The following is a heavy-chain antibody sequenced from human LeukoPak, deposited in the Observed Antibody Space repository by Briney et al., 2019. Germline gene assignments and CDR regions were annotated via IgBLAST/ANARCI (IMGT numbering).Heavy chain of an antibody. CDR3: ARGLEWLTRRHTWFDP. Sequence: GASVKVSCKASGYTFTNYVISWVRQAPGQGLEWMGCIGPSNSNTTYAQKFQGRLTLTTDTSTSTAYMELRSLRSDDTAVYYCARGLEWLTRRHTWFDPWGQGTLVTVSS. D-gene: IGHD3-3*01. CDR1: GYTFTNYV. CDR2: IGPSNSNT. V-gene: IGHV1-18*01. J-gene: IGHJ5*02.